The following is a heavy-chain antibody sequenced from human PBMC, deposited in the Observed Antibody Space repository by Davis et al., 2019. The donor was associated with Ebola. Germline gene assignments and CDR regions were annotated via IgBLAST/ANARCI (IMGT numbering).Heavy chain of an antibody. D-gene: IGHD6-19*01. J-gene: IGHJ4*02. CDR1: GFTFSSTL. CDR2: IDYGGSSR. CDR3: ASAISVGGHK. Sequence: HTGGSLRLSCAASGFTFSSTLMHWVRHALGKGLEWVSAIDYGGSSRDYADSVKGRFTISRDNAKNMLYLQMNSLRAEDTAIYYCASAISVGGHKWGQGTLVTVSS. V-gene: IGHV3-74*01.